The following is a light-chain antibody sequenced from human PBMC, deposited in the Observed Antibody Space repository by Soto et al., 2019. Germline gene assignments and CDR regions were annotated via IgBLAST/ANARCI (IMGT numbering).Light chain of an antibody. V-gene: IGKV3-20*01. CDR3: QQYGSSLLYT. CDR2: GAS. CDR1: QSVSSSY. J-gene: IGKJ2*01. Sequence: EIVLTQSPGTLSLSPGERATLSCRASQSVSSSYLAWYQQKPGQAPRLLLYGASSRATGIPDRFNGSGSGTEFSLTISRLETNDGAVYYCQQYGSSLLYTFGQGTKLQIK.